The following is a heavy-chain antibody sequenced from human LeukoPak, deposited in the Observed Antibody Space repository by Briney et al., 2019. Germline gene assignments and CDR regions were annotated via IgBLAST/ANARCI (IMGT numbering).Heavy chain of an antibody. V-gene: IGHV3-23*01. Sequence: GGSLRLSCAPSGLTFSSYAMNWVRQAPGKGLEWVSGISASGVNTFYADSVKGRFTISRDNSKNTLYLQMNSLRAEDTAVYYCVKGVGLLWFGESGGNFDYWGQGTLVTVSS. CDR1: GLTFSSYA. CDR2: ISASGVNT. CDR3: VKGVGLLWFGESGGNFDY. D-gene: IGHD3-10*01. J-gene: IGHJ4*02.